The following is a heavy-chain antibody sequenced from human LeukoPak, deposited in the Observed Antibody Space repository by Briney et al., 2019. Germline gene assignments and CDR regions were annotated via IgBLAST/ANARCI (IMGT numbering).Heavy chain of an antibody. J-gene: IGHJ4*02. CDR1: GYTFTSYG. CDR3: ARVRYYYDSSGYKFDY. V-gene: IGHV1-18*01. D-gene: IGHD3-22*01. CDR2: ISAYNGNT. Sequence: ASVKVSCKASGYTFTSYGISWVRQAPGQGLEWMGWISAYNGNTNYAQKLQGRVTMTTDTSTSTAYMELRSLRSDDTAVYYCARVRYYYDSSGYKFDYWGQGTLVTVSS.